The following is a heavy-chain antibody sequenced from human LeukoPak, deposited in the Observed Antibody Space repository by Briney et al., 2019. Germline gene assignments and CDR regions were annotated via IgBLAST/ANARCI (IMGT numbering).Heavy chain of an antibody. CDR1: GFTFSHYA. J-gene: IGHJ4*02. CDR2: ISYDGSNK. D-gene: IGHD4-17*01. V-gene: IGHV3-30*18. CDR3: ANDRSHHGDYRLLDY. Sequence: PGRSLRLSCAASGFTFSHYAKHWVRQAPGKGLEWVAVISYDGSNKYYADSVKGRFTISRDNSKNTLYLQMNSLRAEDTAVYYCANDRSHHGDYRLLDYWGQGTLVTVSS.